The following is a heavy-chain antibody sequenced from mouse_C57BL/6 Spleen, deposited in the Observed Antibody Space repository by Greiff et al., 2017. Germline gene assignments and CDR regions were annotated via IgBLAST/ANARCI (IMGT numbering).Heavy chain of an antibody. J-gene: IGHJ3*01. CDR1: GYTFTSYW. CDR3: ARSGDYDPAWFAY. CDR2: IHPNSGST. V-gene: IGHV1-64*01. Sequence: QVQLQQPGAELVKPGASVTLSCKASGYTFTSYWMHWVKQRPGQGLEWIGMIHPNSGSTKYNEKFKSKATLTVDKSSSTAYMQLSSLTSEDSAVYDCARSGDYDPAWFAYWGQGTLVTVSA. D-gene: IGHD2-4*01.